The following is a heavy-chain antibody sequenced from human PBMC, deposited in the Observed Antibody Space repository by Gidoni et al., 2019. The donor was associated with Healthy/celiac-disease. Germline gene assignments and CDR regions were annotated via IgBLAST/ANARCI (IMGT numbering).Heavy chain of an antibody. V-gene: IGHV3-30*18. Sequence: QVQLVESGGGVVQPGRSLRLSCAASGFTFSNYGMPWVRQAPGKGLEWVALISYDERNKYYADSVKGRFTISRDNSKNTLYLQMNSLRPEDTAVYYCAKDSPADYWGQGTLVTVSS. J-gene: IGHJ4*02. CDR2: ISYDERNK. CDR1: GFTFSNYG. CDR3: AKDSPADY.